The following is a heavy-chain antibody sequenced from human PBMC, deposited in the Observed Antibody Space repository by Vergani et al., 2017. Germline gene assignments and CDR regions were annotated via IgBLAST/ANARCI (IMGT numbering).Heavy chain of an antibody. V-gene: IGHV3-33*03. CDR3: AKDLSYSTAWPHFDS. CDR1: SFKLGDYG. CDR2: TWYEGNNN. J-gene: IGHJ4*02. Sequence: QVQLVESGGGVVQPGRSLRLSCTPSSFKLGDYGMHWVRQAPGRGLEWVSMTWYEGNNNYYADSVKGRFTISRDSSKTVYLQMNSLRVEDTAMYFCAKDLSYSTAWPHFDSRVQGTLVTVSS. D-gene: IGHD4-11*01.